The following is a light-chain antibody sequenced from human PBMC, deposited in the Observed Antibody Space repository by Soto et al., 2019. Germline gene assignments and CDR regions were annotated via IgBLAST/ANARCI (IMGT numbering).Light chain of an antibody. CDR1: QTVSSNY. CDR2: GAS. Sequence: EIVLTQSPGTLSLSPGERATLTCRASQTVSSNYLAWYQQKPGQAPRLLIYGASSRATGIPHRFSGSGSGTDFTLTISRLEPEDFAVYFCQQYVNSVLTFGGGTKVEI. CDR3: QQYVNSVLT. J-gene: IGKJ4*01. V-gene: IGKV3-20*01.